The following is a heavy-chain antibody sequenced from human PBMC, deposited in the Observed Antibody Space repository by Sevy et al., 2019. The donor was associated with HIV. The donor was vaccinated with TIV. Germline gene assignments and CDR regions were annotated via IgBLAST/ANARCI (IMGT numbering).Heavy chain of an antibody. CDR3: ARQGNYCSSTSCPGWWFDP. CDR1: GYSFTSYW. Sequence: GESLKISCKGSGYSFTSYWIGWVRQMPGKGLEWMGIIYPGDSDTRNSPSFQGQVTISADKSISTAYLQWSSLKASDTAMYYCARQGNYCSSTSCPGWWFDPWGQGTLVTVSS. D-gene: IGHD2-2*01. J-gene: IGHJ5*02. V-gene: IGHV5-51*01. CDR2: IYPGDSDT.